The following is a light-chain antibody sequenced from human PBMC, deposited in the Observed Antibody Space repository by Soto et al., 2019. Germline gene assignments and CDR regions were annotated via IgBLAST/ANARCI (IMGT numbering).Light chain of an antibody. CDR3: SSYRSSNTPVV. CDR1: SSDVGSHNT. CDR2: DVT. J-gene: IGLJ2*01. V-gene: IGLV2-14*01. Sequence: QSVLTQPASVSGSPGQSSTIPCTGTSSDVGSHNTVSWYQQHPGKAPKLMIYDVTNRPSGVSYRFSGSKSGNTASLTISGLQAEDEADYYCSSYRSSNTPVVFGGGTKLTVL.